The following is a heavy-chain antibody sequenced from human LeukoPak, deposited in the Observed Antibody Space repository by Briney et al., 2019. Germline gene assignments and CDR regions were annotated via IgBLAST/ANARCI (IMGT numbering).Heavy chain of an antibody. CDR1: GFTFSSYA. J-gene: IGHJ4*02. CDR2: ISGSGGST. CDR3: AKSTMVRGVIMATLDY. Sequence: GSLRLSCAASGFTFSSYAMSWVRQAPGKGLEWVSTISGSGGSTYYADSVKGRFTISRDNSKNTLYLQMNSLRAEDTAVYYCAKSTMVRGVIMATLDYWGQGTLVTVSS. D-gene: IGHD3-10*01. V-gene: IGHV3-23*01.